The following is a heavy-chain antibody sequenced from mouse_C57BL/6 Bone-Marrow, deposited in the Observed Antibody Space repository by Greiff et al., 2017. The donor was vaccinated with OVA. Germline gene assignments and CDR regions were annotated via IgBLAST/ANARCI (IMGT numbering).Heavy chain of an antibody. Sequence: EVKLVESGGGLVQSGRSLRLSCATSGFTFRDFYMEWVRQAPGKGLEWIAASRNKANDYTTEYSASVKGRFIVSRDTSQSFLYLQMNALRAEDTAIYYCAREANWYWYCDGWGTGTTVTVSS. CDR1: GFTFRDFY. J-gene: IGHJ1*03. CDR3: AREANWYWYCDG. D-gene: IGHD4-1*01. V-gene: IGHV7-1*01. CDR2: SRNKANDYTT.